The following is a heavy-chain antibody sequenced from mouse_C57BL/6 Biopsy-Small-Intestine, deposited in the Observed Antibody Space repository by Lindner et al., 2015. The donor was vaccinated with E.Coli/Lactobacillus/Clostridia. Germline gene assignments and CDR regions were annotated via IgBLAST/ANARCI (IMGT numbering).Heavy chain of an antibody. CDR1: GYSFTNGYY. CDR2: ISYDGSN. CDR3: ARAGVGYFDV. V-gene: IGHV3-6*01. J-gene: IGHJ1*03. Sequence: VQLQESGPGLVKPSQSLSLTCSVTGYSFTNGYYWNWIRQFPGNKLEWMGYISYDGSNNYNPSLKNRISITRDTSKNQFFLRLNSVTTEDTATYYCARAGVGYFDVWGTGTTVTVSS.